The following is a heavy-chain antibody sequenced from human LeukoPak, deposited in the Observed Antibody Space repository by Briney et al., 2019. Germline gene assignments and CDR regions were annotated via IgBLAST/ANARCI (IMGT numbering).Heavy chain of an antibody. CDR2: INPNSGGT. Sequence: GASVKVSCKASGYTFTGYYMHWVRQAPGQGLEWMGWINPNSGGTNYAQKFQGRVTMTRDTSISTAYMELSRLRSDDTAVYYCAREGEYCSSTSCYISLAQYNWFDPWGQGTLVTVS. CDR3: AREGEYCSSTSCYISLAQYNWFDP. V-gene: IGHV1-2*02. J-gene: IGHJ5*02. D-gene: IGHD2-2*02. CDR1: GYTFTGYY.